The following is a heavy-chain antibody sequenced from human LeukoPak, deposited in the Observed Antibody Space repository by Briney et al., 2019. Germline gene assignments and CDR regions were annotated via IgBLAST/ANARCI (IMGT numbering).Heavy chain of an antibody. CDR3: ARAAWADSGFYFDY. V-gene: IGHV6-1*01. D-gene: IGHD3-10*01. J-gene: IGHJ4*02. CDR2: TYYRSKLYN. CDR1: GDSVSSNSAA. Sequence: SQTLSLTCAISGDSVSSNSAAWNWIRQSPSRGLEWLGRTYYRSKLYNDYAVSVKSLITINPDTSKNQFSLQRNSVTPEDTAVYYCARAAWADSGFYFDYWGQGTLVTVSS.